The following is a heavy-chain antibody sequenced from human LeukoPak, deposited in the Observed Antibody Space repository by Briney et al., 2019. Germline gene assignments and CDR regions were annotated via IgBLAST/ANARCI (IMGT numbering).Heavy chain of an antibody. CDR2: ITDSYNT. Sequence: PGGSLRLSCAASGIAFSDSAMYWVRQAPGKGLECVSVITDSYNTYYGDSVKGRSTVSRDNSRKTLFLQMNSLRVDDTALYYCVKGACSSGCSGNHWGQGTRVIVSS. CDR1: GIAFSDSA. CDR3: VKGACSSGCSGNH. V-gene: IGHV3-23*01. J-gene: IGHJ5*02. D-gene: IGHD6-19*01.